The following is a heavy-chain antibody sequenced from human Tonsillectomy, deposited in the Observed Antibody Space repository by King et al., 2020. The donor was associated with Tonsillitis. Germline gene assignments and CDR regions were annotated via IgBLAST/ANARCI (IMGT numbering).Heavy chain of an antibody. D-gene: IGHD3-10*01. V-gene: IGHV4-59*01. Sequence: QLQESGPGLVKPSETLSLTCTVSGCSISSSYWSWIRQPPGKGLEWIGYMYYSVTTNYNPSLKSRVTMSVDTSKNQFSLKLGSVTAADTAVYYCAGTYYYASGIGYWGQGTLVTVSS. CDR2: MYYSVTT. CDR1: GCSISSSY. J-gene: IGHJ4*02. CDR3: AGTYYYASGIGY.